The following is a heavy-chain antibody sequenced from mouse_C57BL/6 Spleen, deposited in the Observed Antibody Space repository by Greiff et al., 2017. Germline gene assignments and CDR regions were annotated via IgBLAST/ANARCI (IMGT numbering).Heavy chain of an antibody. CDR3: AGGDGYGFAY. J-gene: IGHJ3*01. CDR1: GYSITSGYY. Sequence: EVQLVESGPGLVKPSQSLSLTCSVTGYSITSGYYWNWIRQFPGNKLEWMGYISYDGSNNYNPSLKNRISITRDTSKNQFFLKLNSVTTEDTATYYGAGGDGYGFAYWGQGTLVTVSA. CDR2: ISYDGSN. D-gene: IGHD2-2*01. V-gene: IGHV3-6*01.